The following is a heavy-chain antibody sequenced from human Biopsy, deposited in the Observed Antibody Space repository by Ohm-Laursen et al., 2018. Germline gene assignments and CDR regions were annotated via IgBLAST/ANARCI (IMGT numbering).Heavy chain of an antibody. V-gene: IGHV4-61*05. CDR2: IYYSGGI. J-gene: IGHJ3*02. CDR1: GGSISNNNYY. D-gene: IGHD1-26*01. Sequence: SDTLSLTCTVSGGSISNNNYYWGWIRQPPGKGLEWIGYIYYSGGIKYNPSLASRVTFSVDMSKSQFSLKLYSVTAADTAVYYCARVEAGTYDALDIWGQGTLVAVSA. CDR3: ARVEAGTYDALDI.